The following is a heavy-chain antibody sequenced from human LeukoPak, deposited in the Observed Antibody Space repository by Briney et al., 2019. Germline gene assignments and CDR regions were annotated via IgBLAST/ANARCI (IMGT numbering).Heavy chain of an antibody. Sequence: PSQTLSLTCTVSGGSISSGGYYWSWIRQHPGKGLEWIGYIYYSGSTYYNPSLKSRVTISVDTSKNQFSLKLSSVTVADTAVYYCARYGIARYYYYGMDVWGQGTTVTVSS. D-gene: IGHD6-13*01. V-gene: IGHV4-31*03. J-gene: IGHJ6*02. CDR2: IYYSGST. CDR1: GGSISSGGYY. CDR3: ARYGIARYYYYGMDV.